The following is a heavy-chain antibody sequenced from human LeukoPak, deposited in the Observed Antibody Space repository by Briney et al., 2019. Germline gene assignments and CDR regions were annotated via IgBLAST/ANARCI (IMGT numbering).Heavy chain of an antibody. CDR3: ARDPWGVVEMDV. Sequence: SETLSLTCTVSGGSISSGSYYWSWIRQPAGKGLEWIGRIYTSGSTNYNPSLRSRVTISVDTSKNQFSLKLSPVTAADTAVYYCARDPWGVVEMDVWGKGTTVTVSS. V-gene: IGHV4-61*02. D-gene: IGHD2-2*01. J-gene: IGHJ6*04. CDR1: GGSISSGSYY. CDR2: IYTSGST.